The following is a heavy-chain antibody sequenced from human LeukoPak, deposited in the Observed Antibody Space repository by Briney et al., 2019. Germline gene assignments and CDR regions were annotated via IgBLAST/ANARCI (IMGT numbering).Heavy chain of an antibody. D-gene: IGHD1-26*01. CDR1: GYTFTSYA. Sequence: ASVKVSCKASGYTFTSYAMNWVRQAPGQGLEWMGGIIPIFGTANYAQKFQGRVTIIADKFTSTAYMELSSLRSEDTAMYYCARDQKVGATPYFGMDVWGQGTTVTVSS. CDR3: ARDQKVGATPYFGMDV. V-gene: IGHV1-69*06. CDR2: IIPIFGTA. J-gene: IGHJ6*02.